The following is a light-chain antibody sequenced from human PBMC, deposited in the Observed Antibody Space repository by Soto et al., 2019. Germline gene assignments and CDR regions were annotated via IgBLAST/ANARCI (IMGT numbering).Light chain of an antibody. CDR2: DVR. CDR1: SSDVGGYNY. J-gene: IGLJ1*01. V-gene: IGLV2-14*01. CDR3: SSYTXSSTPV. Sequence: QSALTQPVSVSGSPGQSITISCTGTSSDVGGYNYVSWYQQHPGKAPKLMIYDVRNRPSGVSNRFSGSKSGNTASLTISGLQAXXEXXYYCSSYTXSSTPVFGTGTKVTVL.